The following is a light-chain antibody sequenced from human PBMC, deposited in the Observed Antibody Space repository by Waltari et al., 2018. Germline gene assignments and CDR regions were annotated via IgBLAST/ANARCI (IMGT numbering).Light chain of an antibody. CDR1: QRISKN. CDR2: GGS. CDR3: QHYNHWYS. V-gene: IGKV3-15*01. J-gene: IGKJ2*03. Sequence: EIVMTQSPVTLSVSPGERATRSCRASQRISKNLAWYQQKTGHAPRLLIYGGSTRANGIPARFSGCGSGTEFNLNISNLQTEEFAVYYCQHYNHWYSFGQGTKLGIK.